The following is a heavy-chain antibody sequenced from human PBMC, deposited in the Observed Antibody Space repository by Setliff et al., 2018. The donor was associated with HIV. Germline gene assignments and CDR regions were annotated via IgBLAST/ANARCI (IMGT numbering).Heavy chain of an antibody. D-gene: IGHD6-19*01. Sequence: ASVKVSCKASGYTFTSYAMHWVRQAPGQRLEWMGWSNAGNGNTKYSQEFQGRVTITADTSTDTAYMELSSLRSEDTAVYCCATGPPLSSGWSQGAFDIWGQGTMVTVSS. V-gene: IGHV1-3*02. CDR1: GYTFTSYA. CDR3: ATGPPLSSGWSQGAFDI. J-gene: IGHJ3*02. CDR2: SNAGNGNT.